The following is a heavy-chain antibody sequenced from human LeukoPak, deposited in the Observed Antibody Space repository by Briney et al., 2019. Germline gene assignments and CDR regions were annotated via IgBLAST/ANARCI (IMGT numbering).Heavy chain of an antibody. Sequence: QPGRSLRLSCAASGFTFSSYGMHWVRQAPGKGLEWVAVISYDGSNKYYADSVKGRFTISRDNSKNTLYLQMNSLRAEDTAVYYCAKDSHSSGYYLSFAVDYWGQGTLVTVSS. CDR3: AKDSHSSGYYLSFAVDY. J-gene: IGHJ4*02. V-gene: IGHV3-30*18. CDR1: GFTFSSYG. D-gene: IGHD3-22*01. CDR2: ISYDGSNK.